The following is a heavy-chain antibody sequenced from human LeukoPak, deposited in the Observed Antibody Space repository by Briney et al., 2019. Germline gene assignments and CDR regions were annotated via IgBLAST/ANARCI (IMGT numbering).Heavy chain of an antibody. D-gene: IGHD2-21*02. CDR1: GFPFSTYA. V-gene: IGHV3-33*01. J-gene: IGHJ3*02. CDR2: IWNDGGKK. CDR3: ARIYCGGACLDAATLSDAFDI. Sequence: GRSLRLSCAASGFPFSTYAIHWVRQAPGKGLEWVAVIWNDGGKKYYGDSVKGRFTTSRDNSKNTLYLQMNSLRAEDTAVYYCARIYCGGACLDAATLSDAFDIWGQGTMVTVSS.